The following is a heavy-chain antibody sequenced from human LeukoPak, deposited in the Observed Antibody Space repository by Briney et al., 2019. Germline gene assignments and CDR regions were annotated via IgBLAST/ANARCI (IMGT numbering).Heavy chain of an antibody. J-gene: IGHJ5*02. D-gene: IGHD3-9*01. CDR2: ISAYNGNT. CDR3: ATKQTYYDILTGLTHNWFDP. V-gene: IGHV1-18*01. CDR1: GYTFTNYG. Sequence: GASVKVSCTTSGYTFTNYGITWVRQAPGQGLEWMGWISAYNGNTNYAQKFQGRVTMTEDTSTDTAYMELSSLRSEDTAVYYCATKQTYYDILTGLTHNWFDPWGQGTLVTVSS.